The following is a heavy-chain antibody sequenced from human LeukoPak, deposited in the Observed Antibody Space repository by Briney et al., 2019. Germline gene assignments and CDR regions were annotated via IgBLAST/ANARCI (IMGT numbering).Heavy chain of an antibody. CDR1: ARSISSYY. CDR3: ARAHEYSSSHWFDP. D-gene: IGHD6-6*01. J-gene: IGHJ5*02. V-gene: IGHV4-59*01. CDR2: IYYSGST. Sequence: SETLSLTCTVSARSISSYYWSWIRQPPGKGLEWIGYIYYSGSTNYNPSLKSRVTISVDTSKNQFSLKLSSVTAADTAVYYCARAHEYSSSHWFDPWGQGTLVTVSS.